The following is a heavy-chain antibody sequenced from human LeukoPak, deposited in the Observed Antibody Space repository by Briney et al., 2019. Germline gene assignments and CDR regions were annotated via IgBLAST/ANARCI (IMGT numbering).Heavy chain of an antibody. CDR3: AGEYNWNDGFDP. CDR1: GGTFSSYA. J-gene: IGHJ5*02. Sequence: SVKVSCKASGGTFSSYAISWERQAPGQGLEWMGGIIPIFGTANYAQKFQGRVTITADESTSTAYMELSSLRSDDTAVYYCAGEYNWNDGFDPWGQGTLVTVSS. V-gene: IGHV1-69*01. CDR2: IIPIFGTA. D-gene: IGHD1-1*01.